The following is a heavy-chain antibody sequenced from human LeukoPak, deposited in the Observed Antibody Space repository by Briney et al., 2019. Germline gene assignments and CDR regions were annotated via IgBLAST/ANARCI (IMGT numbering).Heavy chain of an antibody. J-gene: IGHJ4*02. Sequence: SETLSLTCTVSGGSISGSSYYWGWIRQPPGKGLEWIGSIYSSGSTYYNASLQSRVTISIETSKNQISLRLNSVTAADTAMYYCAKSGGYGLIDYWGQGTLVTVSS. CDR1: GGSISGSSYY. D-gene: IGHD1-26*01. CDR3: AKSGGYGLIDY. V-gene: IGHV4-39*01. CDR2: IYSSGST.